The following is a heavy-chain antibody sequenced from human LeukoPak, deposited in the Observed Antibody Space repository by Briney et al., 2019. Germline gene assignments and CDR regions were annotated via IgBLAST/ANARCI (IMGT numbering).Heavy chain of an antibody. CDR3: AKDYPTGVIVLTVYAIFDY. CDR2: ISGSGGST. D-gene: IGHD2-8*01. J-gene: IGHJ4*02. Sequence: GGSLRLSCAASGFTFSSYSMSWVRQAPGKGLEWVSAISGSGGSTYYADSVKGRFTISRDNSKNTLYLQMNSLRAEDTAVYYCAKDYPTGVIVLTVYAIFDYWGQGTLVTVSS. V-gene: IGHV3-23*01. CDR1: GFTFSSYS.